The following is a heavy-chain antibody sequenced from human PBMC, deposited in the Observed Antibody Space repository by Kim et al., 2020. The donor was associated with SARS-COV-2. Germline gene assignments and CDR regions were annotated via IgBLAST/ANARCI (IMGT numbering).Heavy chain of an antibody. J-gene: IGHJ1*01. CDR2: IHSGGST. D-gene: IGHD3-22*01. V-gene: IGHV3-66*01. CDR3: ARDGGYYYDSSGYFD. CDR1: GFTVSSNY. Sequence: GGSLRLSCAASGFTVSSNYMSWVRQAPGKGLEWVSVIHSGGSTYYADSVKGRFTISRDNSKNTLYLQMNSLRAEDTAVYYCARDGGYYYDSSGYFDWGQGTLVTVSS.